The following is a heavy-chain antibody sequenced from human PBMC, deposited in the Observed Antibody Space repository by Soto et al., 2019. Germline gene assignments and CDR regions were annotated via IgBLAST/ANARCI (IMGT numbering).Heavy chain of an antibody. CDR3: AREYSPGLFEY. CDR1: GYTFTNDF. CDR2: IFPANGVT. Sequence: ASANVSFKTAGYTFTNDFCHWVRQAPGQGLEWMGYIFPANGVTGCTQKFQGRLTVTMDTSTSTVYMDLTSLRSEDTAVYYCAREYSPGLFEYWGQGTLVTVSS. V-gene: IGHV1-46*01. J-gene: IGHJ4*02. D-gene: IGHD5-12*01.